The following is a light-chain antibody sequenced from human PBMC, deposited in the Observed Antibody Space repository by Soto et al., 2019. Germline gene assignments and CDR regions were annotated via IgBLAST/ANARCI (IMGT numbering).Light chain of an antibody. CDR1: QSISSN. Sequence: EIMMTQSPATLSVSPGERATLFCRASQSISSNLAWYQQKAGQAPRLLIYGTPTRATGILARFSGSGSGTDFTLTISSLQSEDSAVYDCQQYNNWPPLSFGGGTKVEIK. CDR2: GTP. J-gene: IGKJ4*01. CDR3: QQYNNWPPLS. V-gene: IGKV3-15*01.